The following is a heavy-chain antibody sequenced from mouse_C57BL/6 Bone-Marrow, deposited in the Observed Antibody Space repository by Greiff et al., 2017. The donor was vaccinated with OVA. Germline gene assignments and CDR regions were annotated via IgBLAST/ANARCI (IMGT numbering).Heavy chain of an antibody. D-gene: IGHD4-1*01. J-gene: IGHJ3*01. CDR1: GYTFTSYW. CDR2: IDPSDSYT. V-gene: IGHV1-69*01. Sequence: QVQLQQPGAELVMPGASVKLSCKASGYTFTSYWMHWVKQRPGQGLEWIGEIDPSDSYTNYNQKFKGKSTLTVDKSSSTAYMQLSGLTSEDSAVYDCARGRAWTGTTWFAYWGQGTLVTVSA. CDR3: ARGRAWTGTTWFAY.